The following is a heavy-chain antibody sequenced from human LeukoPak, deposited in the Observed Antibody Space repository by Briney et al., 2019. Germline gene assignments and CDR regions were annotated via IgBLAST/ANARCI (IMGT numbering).Heavy chain of an antibody. V-gene: IGHV3-7*01. CDR3: ASGNYFDY. CDR2: IKPDGSEK. CDR1: GFTFSNSW. Sequence: PGGSLRLSCAASGFTFSNSWMSWVRQAPGKGLECVANIKPDGSEKYYVDSVKGRFTISRDSAKNSLFLQLNSLRAEDTAVYYCASGNYFDYWGQEPWSPSPQ. J-gene: IGHJ4*01.